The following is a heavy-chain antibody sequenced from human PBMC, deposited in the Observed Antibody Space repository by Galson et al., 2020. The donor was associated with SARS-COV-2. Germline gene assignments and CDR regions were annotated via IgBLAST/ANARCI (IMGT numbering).Heavy chain of an antibody. Sequence: SETLPLTCAVSGTSISSGSYSWNWIRQPPGKGLERIGYISHSGGTYYNPSLKSRVTISGDRSKNQFSLRLSSVTAADTAVYYCARLHYGEYAPEAFDIWGPGTRVTVAS. CDR3: ARLHYGEYAPEAFDI. CDR1: GTSISSGSYS. CDR2: ISHSGGT. V-gene: IGHV4-30-2*01. D-gene: IGHD4-17*01. J-gene: IGHJ3*02.